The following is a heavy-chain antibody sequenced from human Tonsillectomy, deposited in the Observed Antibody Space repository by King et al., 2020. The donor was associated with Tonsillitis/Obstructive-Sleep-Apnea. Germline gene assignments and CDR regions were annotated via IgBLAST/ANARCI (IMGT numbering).Heavy chain of an antibody. Sequence: VQLVESGGGLVKSGGSLRLSCAAFGFTFTDYYMTWIRQAPGKGLEWVSYISTSGSHIYYADSVKGRFTFSRDNAKKSMSLQMNRLRVEDTAVYYCARGLAVASMDVWGKGTTVTVYS. CDR1: GFTFTDYY. CDR3: ARGLAVASMDV. V-gene: IGHV3-11*01. CDR2: ISTSGSHI. J-gene: IGHJ6*03. D-gene: IGHD6-19*01.